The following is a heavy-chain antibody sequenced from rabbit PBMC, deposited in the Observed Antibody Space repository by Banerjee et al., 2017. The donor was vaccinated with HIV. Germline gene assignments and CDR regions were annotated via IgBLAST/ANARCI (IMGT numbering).Heavy chain of an antibody. D-gene: IGHD4-2*01. V-gene: IGHV1S40*01. CDR1: GFSFSSSYW. CDR3: ARGADYAGGGLNL. Sequence: QSLEESGGDLVKPGASLTLTCTASGFSFSSSYWICWVRQAPGKGLEWIACIYTGDGDTYYASWAKGRFTISKTSSTTVTLQMTSLTAADTATYFCARGADYAGGGLNLWGPGTLVTVS. CDR2: IYTGDGDT. J-gene: IGHJ4*01.